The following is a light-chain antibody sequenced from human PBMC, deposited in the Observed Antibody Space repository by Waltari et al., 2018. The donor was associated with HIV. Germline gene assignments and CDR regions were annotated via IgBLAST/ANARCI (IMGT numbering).Light chain of an antibody. CDR3: QQYYNLPPS. V-gene: IGKV1-33*01. J-gene: IGKJ4*01. CDR1: QDIRNY. Sequence: DIQMTQSPSSLSASVGDRVTITCQASQDIRNYLHWYQQKPGKAPKLLIYGASILETGVPSRFSGSGSGTDFTFTISNLQPEDIATYHCQQYYNLPPSFGGGTRVEIK. CDR2: GAS.